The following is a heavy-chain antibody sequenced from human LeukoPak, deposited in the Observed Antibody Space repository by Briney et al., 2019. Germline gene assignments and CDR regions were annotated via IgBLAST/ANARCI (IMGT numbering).Heavy chain of an antibody. CDR1: GGSFSGYY. J-gene: IGHJ6*03. CDR3: ARGGGYYGSGFIFPYYYYYYMDV. V-gene: IGHV4-34*01. D-gene: IGHD3-10*01. CDR2: INHSGST. Sequence: PSETLSLTCAVYGGSFSGYYWSWIRQPPGKGLEWIGEINHSGSTNYNPSLKSRVTISVDTSKNQFSLKLSSVTAADTAVYYCARGGGYYGSGFIFPYYYYYYMDVWGKGTTVTISS.